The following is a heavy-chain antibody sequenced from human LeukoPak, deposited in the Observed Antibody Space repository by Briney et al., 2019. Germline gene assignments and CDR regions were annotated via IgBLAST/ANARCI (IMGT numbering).Heavy chain of an antibody. CDR3: ARESSEGGGFFDIVVVPAAIRGGFDY. CDR2: IIPILGIA. J-gene: IGHJ4*02. Sequence: SVKVSCKASGGTFSSYAVSWVRQAPGQGLEWMGRIIPILGIANYAQKFQDRVTITADKSTSTAYMELSSLRSEDTAVYYCARESSEGGGFFDIVVVPAAIRGGFDYWGQGTLVTVSS. CDR1: GGTFSSYA. V-gene: IGHV1-69*04. D-gene: IGHD2-2*02.